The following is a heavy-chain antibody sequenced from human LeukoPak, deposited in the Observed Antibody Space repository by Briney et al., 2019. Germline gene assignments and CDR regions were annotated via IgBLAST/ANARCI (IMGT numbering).Heavy chain of an antibody. CDR1: GFTFTNYW. V-gene: IGHV3-7*04. CDR3: TRVGYIDEGIDY. D-gene: IGHD5-24*01. J-gene: IGHJ4*02. CDR2: IKQDGSVK. Sequence: GGSLRLSCAASGFTFTNYWMTWVRQAPGKGLQWVANIKQDGSVKYYVDSVKGRFTISRDNAKNSLYLQMNSLRAEDTAIYYCTRVGYIDEGIDYWGQGTLVTVSS.